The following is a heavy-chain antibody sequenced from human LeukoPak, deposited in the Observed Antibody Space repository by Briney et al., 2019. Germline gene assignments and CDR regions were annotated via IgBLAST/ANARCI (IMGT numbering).Heavy chain of an antibody. Sequence: GGSLRLSCAASGFTFSSYAMSGVRQAPGRGLEWVSAISGSGGSTYYADSVKGRFTISRDNSKNTLYLQMNSLRAEDTAVYYCAKVHSSGWYEVDYWGQGTLVTVSS. CDR1: GFTFSSYA. D-gene: IGHD6-19*01. CDR2: ISGSGGST. CDR3: AKVHSSGWYEVDY. J-gene: IGHJ4*02. V-gene: IGHV3-23*01.